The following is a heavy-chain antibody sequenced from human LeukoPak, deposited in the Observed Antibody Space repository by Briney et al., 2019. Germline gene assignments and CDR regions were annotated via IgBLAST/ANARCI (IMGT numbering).Heavy chain of an antibody. CDR2: INHSGST. CDR3: ARLPPLAVAGFYYYYYGMDV. D-gene: IGHD6-19*01. J-gene: IGHJ6*02. Sequence: SETLSLTCAVYGGSFSGYYWSWIRQPPGKGLEWIGEINHSGSTNYNPFLKSRVTISVDTSKNQFSLKLSSVTAADTAVYYCARLPPLAVAGFYYYYYGMDVWGQGTTVTVSS. V-gene: IGHV4-34*01. CDR1: GGSFSGYY.